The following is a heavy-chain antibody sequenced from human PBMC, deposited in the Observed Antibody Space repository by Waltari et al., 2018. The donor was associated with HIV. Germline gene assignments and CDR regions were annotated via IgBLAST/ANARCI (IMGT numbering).Heavy chain of an antibody. J-gene: IGHJ4*02. CDR1: TFTSYA. V-gene: IGHV1-18*01. CDR2: ISTNNGNT. D-gene: IGHD3-10*01. Sequence: TFTSYAINWVRQAPGQGPEWMGWISTNNGNTNYEQKFQGRVTMTTDASTSTVYMELRSLRSDDTAIYYCARDLYMGRGVISDYWGQGTLVTVSS. CDR3: ARDLYMGRGVISDY.